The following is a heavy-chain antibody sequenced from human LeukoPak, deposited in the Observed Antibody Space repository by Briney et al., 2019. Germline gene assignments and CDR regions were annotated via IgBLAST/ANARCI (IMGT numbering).Heavy chain of an antibody. Sequence: PGRSLRLSCAASGFTFSDYDMSWVRQARGKGLEWVAVISYDGSNKYYADSVKGRFTISRDNSKNTLYLQMNSLRAEDTAVYYCAKDRGAAAGYNWFDPWGQGTLVTVSS. CDR2: ISYDGSNK. CDR1: GFTFSDYD. D-gene: IGHD6-13*01. J-gene: IGHJ5*02. CDR3: AKDRGAAAGYNWFDP. V-gene: IGHV3-30*18.